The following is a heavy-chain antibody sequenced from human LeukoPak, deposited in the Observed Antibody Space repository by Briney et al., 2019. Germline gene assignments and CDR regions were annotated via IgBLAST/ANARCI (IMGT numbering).Heavy chain of an antibody. CDR2: IYYGGST. CDR1: GGSISSYY. Sequence: SETLSLTCTVSGGSISSYYWSWIRQPPGKGLQWIGYIYYGGSTNYNPSLKSRVTISVDTSKNQFSLRLTSVTAADTAVYYCAREGIAVAGLFDYWGQGTLVTVSS. D-gene: IGHD6-19*01. J-gene: IGHJ4*02. V-gene: IGHV4-59*01. CDR3: AREGIAVAGLFDY.